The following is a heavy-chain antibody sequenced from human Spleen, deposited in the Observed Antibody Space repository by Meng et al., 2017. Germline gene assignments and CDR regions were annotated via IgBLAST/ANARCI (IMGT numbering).Heavy chain of an antibody. Sequence: QVQLVQSGTEVKKPGASVKVSCKTSGYTFGSYGISWVRQAPGQGPEWMGWISAHNGNTKYAQNLQGRVTLTTDTSTSTVYMELRSLRSDDTAVYFCARVTMTGYFDYWGQGTLVTVSS. CDR3: ARVTMTGYFDY. J-gene: IGHJ4*02. CDR2: ISAHNGNT. CDR1: GYTFGSYG. V-gene: IGHV1-18*01. D-gene: IGHD4/OR15-4a*01.